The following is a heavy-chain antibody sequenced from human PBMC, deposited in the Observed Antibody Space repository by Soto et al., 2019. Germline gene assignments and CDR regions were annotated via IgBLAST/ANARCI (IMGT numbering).Heavy chain of an antibody. Sequence: PGGSLRVSSGAAGVTFSSFSMNWVRQAPGKGLEWVSYIGRSSATIYYADSVKGRFTISRDNAKNSLYLQMNSLRADDTAVYYCARDLTLFDYWGQGTLVTSPQ. CDR3: ARDLTLFDY. CDR1: GVTFSSFS. J-gene: IGHJ4*02. CDR2: IGRSSATI. V-gene: IGHV3-48*01.